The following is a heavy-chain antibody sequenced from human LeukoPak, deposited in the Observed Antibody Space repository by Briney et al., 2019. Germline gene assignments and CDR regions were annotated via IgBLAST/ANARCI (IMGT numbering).Heavy chain of an antibody. V-gene: IGHV3-21*01. CDR3: ARAKGGGSFDY. CDR2: ISSSSSYI. D-gene: IGHD2-15*01. Sequence: GGSLRLSCAASGFTFSSYSMNWVRQAPGKGLEWVSSISSSSSYIYYADSVKGRFTISRDNAKNSLYPQMNSLRAEDTAVYYCARAKGGGSFDYWGQGTLVTVSS. CDR1: GFTFSSYS. J-gene: IGHJ4*02.